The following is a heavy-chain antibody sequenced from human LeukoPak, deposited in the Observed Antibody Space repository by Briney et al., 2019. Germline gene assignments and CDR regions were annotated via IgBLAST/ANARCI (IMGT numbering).Heavy chain of an antibody. V-gene: IGHV1-69*04. D-gene: IGHD1-7*01. CDR1: GGTFSSYA. CDR2: IIPILGIA. J-gene: IGHJ4*02. Sequence: ASVKVSCKASGGTFSSYAISWVRQAPGQGLEWMGRIIPILGIANYAQKFQGRVTITADKSTSTAYMELSSLRSEDMAVYYCARAPLTGTTGYYFDYWGQGTLVTVSS. CDR3: ARAPLTGTTGYYFDY.